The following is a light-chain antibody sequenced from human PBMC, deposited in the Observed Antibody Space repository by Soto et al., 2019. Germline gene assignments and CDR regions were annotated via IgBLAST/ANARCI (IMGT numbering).Light chain of an antibody. V-gene: IGKV1-33*01. CDR3: QQYEVLPLT. CDR2: DAS. CDR1: QDISSY. J-gene: IGKJ4*01. Sequence: DIQMTQSPSSLSASVGDRVTITCQASQDISSYLNWYQQKPGKAPKLLIFDASNVETGVPSRFSGSGSGTDFTFTIHSLQPEDAATYYCQQYEVLPLTFGGGTKVGIK.